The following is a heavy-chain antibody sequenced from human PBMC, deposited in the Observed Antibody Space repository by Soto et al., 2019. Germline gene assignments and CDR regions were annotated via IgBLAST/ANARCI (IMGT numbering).Heavy chain of an antibody. CDR1: GGAFSGYT. Sequence: QVQLVQSGAEVKKPGSSMKVSCKASGGAFSGYTFNWVRQAPGQGLEWMGRLIPAVGQANNAQKFQGRLTITADESASTVYMDLTILTSEDTAVYFCAGGAVHTPTWMGAWGQGTLVTVSS. D-gene: IGHD2-15*01. CDR3: AGGAVHTPTWMGA. CDR2: LIPAVGQA. V-gene: IGHV1-69*08. J-gene: IGHJ5*02.